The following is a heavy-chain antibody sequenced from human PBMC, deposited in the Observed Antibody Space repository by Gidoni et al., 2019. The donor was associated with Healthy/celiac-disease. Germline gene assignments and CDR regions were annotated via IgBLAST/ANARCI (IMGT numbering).Heavy chain of an antibody. V-gene: IGHV3-9*01. D-gene: IGHD5-12*01. Sequence: EVQLVESGVGLVQPGRSLRLSCAASGFTFDDYDIHWVRQAPGKGLGCVSGISWNSGSIGYADSVKGRFTISRDNAKNSLYLQMNSLRAEDTALYYCAKGSIDSGYDNWFDPWGQGTLVTVSS. CDR2: ISWNSGSI. J-gene: IGHJ5*02. CDR3: AKGSIDSGYDNWFDP. CDR1: GFTFDDYD.